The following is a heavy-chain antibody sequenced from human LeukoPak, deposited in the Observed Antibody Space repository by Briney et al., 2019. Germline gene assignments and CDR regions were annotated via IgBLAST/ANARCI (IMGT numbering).Heavy chain of an antibody. Sequence: GGSLRLSCAASGFTFDDYAMHWVRHAPGKGLEWVSGNSWNSGRIGYADSVKGRFTISRDKAKNSLYLQMNSLRAEDTALYYCAKDAHRDPRYFDYWGQGTLVTVSS. CDR2: NSWNSGRI. CDR1: GFTFDDYA. J-gene: IGHJ4*02. CDR3: AKDAHRDPRYFDY. V-gene: IGHV3-9*01.